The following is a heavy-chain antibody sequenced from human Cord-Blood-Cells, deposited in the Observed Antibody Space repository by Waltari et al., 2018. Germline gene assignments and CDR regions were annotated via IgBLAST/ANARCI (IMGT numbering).Heavy chain of an antibody. Sequence: QVQLVESGGGVVQPGRSLRLSCAASGFTFSSYGMHWFHQAPGKGLEWGAFICYDGSNKYYADSVKGRFTISRDNSKNTLYLQMNSLRAEDTAVYYCARDAPRPAPFDYWGQGTLVTVSS. CDR2: ICYDGSNK. V-gene: IGHV3-33*01. D-gene: IGHD6-25*01. J-gene: IGHJ4*02. CDR3: ARDAPRPAPFDY. CDR1: GFTFSSYG.